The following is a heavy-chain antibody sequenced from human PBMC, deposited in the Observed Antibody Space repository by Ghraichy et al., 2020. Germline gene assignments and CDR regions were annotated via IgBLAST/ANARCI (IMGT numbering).Heavy chain of an antibody. CDR3: TTEGYCTNGGCSAVSGFHYYGMDV. Sequence: ETLSLTCVGSGFIFDNAWMSWVRQAPGKGLEWVGRIKSKGNGETTDYAAPVKGRFTISRDDSKNTLYLQMNSLETEDTAVYYCTTEGYCTNGGCSAVSGFHYYGMDVWGQGTTVTVSS. V-gene: IGHV3-15*01. D-gene: IGHD2-8*01. J-gene: IGHJ6*02. CDR1: GFIFDNAW. CDR2: IKSKGNGETT.